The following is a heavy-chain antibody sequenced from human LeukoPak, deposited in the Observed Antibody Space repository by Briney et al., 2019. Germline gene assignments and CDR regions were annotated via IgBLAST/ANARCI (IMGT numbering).Heavy chain of an antibody. Sequence: GGSLTLSCAASGFTFNIYGMSWLRQPPGKGLAWVSTISGGGENTHYADSVKGRFTVSRDNSKNTMYLQMNNLRGDDTALYYCTKDVGPGYDWFDPWGQGTQVTVSS. CDR2: ISGGGENT. CDR1: GFTFNIYG. J-gene: IGHJ5*02. V-gene: IGHV3-23*01. CDR3: TKDVGPGYDWFDP. D-gene: IGHD1-1*01.